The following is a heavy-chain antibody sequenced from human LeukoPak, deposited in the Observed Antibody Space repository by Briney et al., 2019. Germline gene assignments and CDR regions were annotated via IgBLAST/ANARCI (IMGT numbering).Heavy chain of an antibody. CDR2: IHISGST. CDR3: ARLRSAAAGLDY. D-gene: IGHD6-13*01. Sequence: SETLSLTCSVSGGSISSYYWNWIRQPAGKGLEWIGRIHISGSTNYNPSLKSRVTISVDTSKNQFSLKLSSVTAADTAVYYCARLRSAAAGLDYWGQGTLVTVSS. CDR1: GGSISSYY. J-gene: IGHJ4*02. V-gene: IGHV4-4*07.